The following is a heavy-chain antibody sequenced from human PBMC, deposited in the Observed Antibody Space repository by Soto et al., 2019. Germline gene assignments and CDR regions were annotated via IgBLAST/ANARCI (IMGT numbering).Heavy chain of an antibody. CDR2: IYSGGST. Sequence: EVQLLESGGGLVQPGGSLRLSCAASGFTVSNNYMNWVRQAPGKGLEWVSVIYSGGSTYYADSVKGRFTISRDNSKNTLYLQMNSLRVEDTAVYYCARDSGGSGTVFDYWGQGTLVTVSS. D-gene: IGHD3-10*01. CDR1: GFTVSNNY. J-gene: IGHJ4*02. CDR3: ARDSGGSGTVFDY. V-gene: IGHV3-66*01.